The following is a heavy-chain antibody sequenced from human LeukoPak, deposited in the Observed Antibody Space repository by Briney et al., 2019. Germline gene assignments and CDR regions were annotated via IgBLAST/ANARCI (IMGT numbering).Heavy chain of an antibody. CDR3: AREHPSGGYLRDPYPFDY. J-gene: IGHJ4*02. D-gene: IGHD3-10*01. CDR1: GYTFTGYY. CDR2: INPNSGGT. Sequence: GESLKISCKASGYTFTGYYMDWVRQAPGKGLEWMGWINPNSGGTNYAQNFQDRVTMTRDTSISTAYMELSRLKSDDTAVYYCAREHPSGGYLRDPYPFDYWGQGILVTVSS. V-gene: IGHV1-2*02.